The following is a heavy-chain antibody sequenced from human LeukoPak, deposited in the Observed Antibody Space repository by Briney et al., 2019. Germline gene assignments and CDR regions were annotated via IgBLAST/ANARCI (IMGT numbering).Heavy chain of an antibody. D-gene: IGHD2-2*01. V-gene: IGHV4-59*01. CDR1: GGSIDNYY. CDR3: ARDSGSSTHDP. J-gene: IGHJ5*02. CDR2: IYYSGST. Sequence: SETLSLTCTVSGGSIDNYYWSWIRQPPGKGLEWIGYIYYSGSTNYNPSLKSRVTISVDTSKNQFSLKLTSVTAADTAVYYCARDSGSSTHDPWGQGTLVTVSS.